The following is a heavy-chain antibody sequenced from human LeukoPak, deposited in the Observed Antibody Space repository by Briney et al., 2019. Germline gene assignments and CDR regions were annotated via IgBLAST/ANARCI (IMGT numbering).Heavy chain of an antibody. CDR2: IIPIFGIA. V-gene: IGHV1-69*04. Sequence: SVKVSCKAPGGTFSRYAISWVRQAPGQGLEWMGRIIPIFGIANYAQKFQGRVTITADKSTSTAYMELSSLRSEDTAVYYCARVGYCSSTSCYSYYYYYGMDVWGQGTTVTVSS. CDR3: ARVGYCSSTSCYSYYYYYGMDV. J-gene: IGHJ6*02. CDR1: GGTFSRYA. D-gene: IGHD2-2*01.